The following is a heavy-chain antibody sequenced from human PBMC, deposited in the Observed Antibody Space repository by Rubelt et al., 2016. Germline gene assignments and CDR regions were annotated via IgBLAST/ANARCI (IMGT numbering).Heavy chain of an antibody. CDR3: ARDNSMVRGGLDY. J-gene: IGHJ4*02. CDR2: IKQDGSEK. V-gene: IGHV3-7*03. Sequence: GLEWVANIKQDGSEKYYVDSVKGRFTISRDNAKNSLYLQMNSLRAEDTAVYYCARDNSMVRGGLDYWGQGTLVTVSS. D-gene: IGHD3-10*01.